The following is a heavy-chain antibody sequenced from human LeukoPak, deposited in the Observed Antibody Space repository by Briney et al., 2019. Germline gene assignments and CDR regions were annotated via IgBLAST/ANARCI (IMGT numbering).Heavy chain of an antibody. CDR2: ISVDNGNT. V-gene: IGHV1-18*01. Sequence: ASVKVSCKASVYTLTSYGISWVRQAPGQGLEWMGWISVDNGNTNYAQKLQGTVTMTTDTSTSTAYMELRSLRSDDTAVYYCARGPYCSGGTCYSQYFDYWGQGTLVTVSS. CDR3: ARGPYCSGGTCYSQYFDY. CDR1: VYTLTSYG. D-gene: IGHD2-15*01. J-gene: IGHJ4*02.